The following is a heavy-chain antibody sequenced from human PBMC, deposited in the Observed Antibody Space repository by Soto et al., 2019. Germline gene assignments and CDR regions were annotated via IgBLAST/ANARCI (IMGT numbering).Heavy chain of an antibody. CDR2: IFPLTDIP. J-gene: IGHJ4*02. CDR1: GGTFRNYP. CDR3: ARGPLVVLNYFES. Sequence: QVQLVQSGTEVKKPGSSVKVSCKASGGTFRNYPINWVRQAPGQGLEWMGSIFPLTDIPDYAQNFQARLTISANKSTSTAYMVLSSLTSDDTAMYFCARGPLVVLNYFESWGQGTIVTVSS. V-gene: IGHV1-69*02.